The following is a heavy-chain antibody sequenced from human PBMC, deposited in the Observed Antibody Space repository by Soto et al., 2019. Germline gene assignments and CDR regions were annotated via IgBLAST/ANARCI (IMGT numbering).Heavy chain of an antibody. V-gene: IGHV4-31*03. Sequence: SETLSLTCTVSGGSISSGGYYWSWIRQHPGKGLEWIGYIYYSGSTYYNPSLKSRVTISVDTSKNQFSLKLSSVTAADTAVYYCARVFGGSYGAVDPWGQGTLVTVSS. CDR1: GGSISSGGYY. J-gene: IGHJ5*02. D-gene: IGHD1-26*01. CDR2: IYYSGST. CDR3: ARVFGGSYGAVDP.